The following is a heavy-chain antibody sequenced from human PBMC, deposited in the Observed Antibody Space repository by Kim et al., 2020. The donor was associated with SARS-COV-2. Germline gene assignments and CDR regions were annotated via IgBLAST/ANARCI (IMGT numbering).Heavy chain of an antibody. CDR3: ARDLRRFTMVRGVTGWTNNWYFDL. D-gene: IGHD3-10*01. Sequence: SETLSLTCTVSGGSISSYYWSWIRQPPGKGLEWIGYIYYSGSTNYNPSLKSRVTISVDTSKNQFSLKLSSVTAADTAVYYCARDLRRFTMVRGVTGWTNNWYFDLWGRGTLVTVSS. CDR1: GGSISSYY. CDR2: IYYSGST. V-gene: IGHV4-59*01. J-gene: IGHJ2*01.